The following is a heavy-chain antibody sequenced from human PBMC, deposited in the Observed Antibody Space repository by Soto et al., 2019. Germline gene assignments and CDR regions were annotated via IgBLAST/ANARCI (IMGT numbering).Heavy chain of an antibody. D-gene: IGHD6-13*01. Sequence: QVKLVQSGAEVKKPGASVKVSCKASGYTFTSYAMHWVRQAPGQRLEWMGWINAGNGNTKYSQKFQGRVTITRATAASTAYMELSSLRSEDTAVYYCARALYSSSWYWFDPWGQGTLVTVSS. CDR3: ARALYSSSWYWFDP. J-gene: IGHJ5*02. CDR1: GYTFTSYA. CDR2: INAGNGNT. V-gene: IGHV1-3*01.